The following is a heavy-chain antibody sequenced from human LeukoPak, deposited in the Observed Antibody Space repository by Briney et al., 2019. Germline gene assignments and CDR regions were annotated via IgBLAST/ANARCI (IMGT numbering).Heavy chain of an antibody. D-gene: IGHD3-3*01. CDR3: ARVGHGIIPHFDY. CDR2: IYYSGST. J-gene: IGHJ4*02. Sequence: PSETLSLTCTVSGGSISSSSYYWGWIRQPPGKGLEWIGSIYYSGSTYYNSSLKSRVTISVDTSKNQFSLKLSSVTAADTAVYYCARVGHGIIPHFDYWGQGTLVTVSS. V-gene: IGHV4-39*07. CDR1: GGSISSSSYY.